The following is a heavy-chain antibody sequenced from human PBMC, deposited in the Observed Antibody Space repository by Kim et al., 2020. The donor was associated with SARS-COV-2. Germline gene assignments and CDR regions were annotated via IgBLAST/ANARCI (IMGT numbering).Heavy chain of an antibody. V-gene: IGHV3-23*01. CDR3: AKRFYYDSSGYVFDY. J-gene: IGHJ4*02. Sequence: GGSLRLSCAASGFTFSSYAMSWVRQAPGKGLEWVSAISDSGGSTYYADSVKGRFTISRDNSKNTLYLQMNSLRAEDTAVYYCAKRFYYDSSGYVFDYWGQGTLVTVSS. CDR1: GFTFSSYA. D-gene: IGHD3-22*01. CDR2: ISDSGGST.